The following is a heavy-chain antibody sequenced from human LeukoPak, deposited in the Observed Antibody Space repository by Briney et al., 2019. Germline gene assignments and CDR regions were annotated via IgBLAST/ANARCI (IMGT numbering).Heavy chain of an antibody. CDR2: ISASGGTT. Sequence: GGSLRLSCAASGFTFSSYGMHWVRQAPGKGLEWVSGISASGGTTYYADSVKSRFTISRDNSKNTLVFQLNSLRAEDTAVYYCAKDPTDFDSSGQTYFDYWGQGTLVTVSS. CDR1: GFTFSSYG. J-gene: IGHJ4*02. V-gene: IGHV3-23*01. CDR3: AKDPTDFDSSGQTYFDY. D-gene: IGHD3-22*01.